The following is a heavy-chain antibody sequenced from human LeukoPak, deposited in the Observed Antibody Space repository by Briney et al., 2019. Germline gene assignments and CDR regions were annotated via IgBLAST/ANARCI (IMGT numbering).Heavy chain of an antibody. Sequence: GGTLRLSCAASGFTFSDYWMHWVRQAPGKGLVWFSRINSGGSSQSCADSVKGRLPISRDNAKNTLYLQMNSLRAEDTAVYYCASVVVAVGAFDIWGQGTMVTVSS. D-gene: IGHD2-15*01. J-gene: IGHJ3*02. CDR3: ASVVVAVGAFDI. V-gene: IGHV3-74*01. CDR2: INSGGSSQ. CDR1: GFTFSDYW.